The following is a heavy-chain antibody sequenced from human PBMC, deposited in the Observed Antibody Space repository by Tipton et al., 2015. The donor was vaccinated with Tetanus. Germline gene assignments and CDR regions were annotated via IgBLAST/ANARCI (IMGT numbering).Heavy chain of an antibody. D-gene: IGHD2-15*01. CDR2: SWYDGTDQ. CDR1: GFIFSSYG. Sequence: SLRLSCAASGFIFSSYGIHWVRQAPGKGLECVAVSWYDGTDQYYADSVKGRFTISRDNSKNTLYLQMNSLRAEDTALYYCAREADCSGGSCFSGDFDNWGQGTQVPVSS. J-gene: IGHJ4*02. V-gene: IGHV3-33*01. CDR3: AREADCSGGSCFSGDFDN.